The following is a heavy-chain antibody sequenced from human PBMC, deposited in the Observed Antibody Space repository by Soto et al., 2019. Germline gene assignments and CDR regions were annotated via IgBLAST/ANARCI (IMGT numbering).Heavy chain of an antibody. CDR3: ARAARDGYNEGESPHYYYGMDV. J-gene: IGHJ6*02. V-gene: IGHV4-59*01. Sequence: QVQLQESGPGLVKPSETLSLTCTVSGGSISSYYWSWIRQPPGKGLEWIGYIYYSGSTNYNPSLKSRVTISVDTSKNQFSLKLSSVTAADTAVYYCARAARDGYNEGESPHYYYGMDVWGQGTTVTVSS. CDR1: GGSISSYY. D-gene: IGHD3-16*01. CDR2: IYYSGST.